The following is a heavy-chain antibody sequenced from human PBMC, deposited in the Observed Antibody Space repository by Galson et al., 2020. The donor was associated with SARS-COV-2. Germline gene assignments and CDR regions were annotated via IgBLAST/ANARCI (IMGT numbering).Heavy chain of an antibody. V-gene: IGHV3-73*01. J-gene: IGHJ4*02. CDR2: IRSKANNYAT. D-gene: IGHD1-1*01. Sequence: GESPKISCAASGFVFSGSALHWVRQASGRGLEWVGRIRSKANNYATAYGASVKDRFTIFRDDSKNTAYVEMHNLKTEDTAVYYCTRFVEGANYFDYWGQGALVTVSS. CDR1: GFVFSGSA. CDR3: TRFVEGANYFDY.